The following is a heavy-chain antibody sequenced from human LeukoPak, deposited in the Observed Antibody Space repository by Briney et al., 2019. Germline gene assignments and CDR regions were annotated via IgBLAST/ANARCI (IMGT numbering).Heavy chain of an antibody. CDR3: AKGGRYSFNDY. V-gene: IGHV3-23*01. J-gene: IGHJ4*02. D-gene: IGHD3-16*02. Sequence: GGSLRLSCAVSGLTFGNYAMTWVRQAPGKGLEWVSVISGNGDTTHYADSVKGRFTISRDNSKNTLSLQVNNLRAEDTAVYYCAKGGRYSFNDYWGQGTLVTVSS. CDR2: ISGNGDTT. CDR1: GLTFGNYA.